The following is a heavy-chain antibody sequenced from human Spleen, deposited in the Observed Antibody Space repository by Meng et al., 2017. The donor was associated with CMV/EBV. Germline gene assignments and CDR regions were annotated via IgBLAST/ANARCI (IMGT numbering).Heavy chain of an antibody. V-gene: IGHV1-69*10. CDR3: ARADVVRGGGATLTDFYYYGLDV. CDR2: ISPILEIP. Sequence: SVKVSCKAYGGTFSSYAISWVRQAPGQGLEWMGGISPILEIPNYAQKFQDRVTITADKSTSTAFMELSSLRSEDTAVYYCARADVVRGGGATLTDFYYYGLDVWGQGTTVTVSS. J-gene: IGHJ6*02. D-gene: IGHD3-10*01. CDR1: GGTFSSYA.